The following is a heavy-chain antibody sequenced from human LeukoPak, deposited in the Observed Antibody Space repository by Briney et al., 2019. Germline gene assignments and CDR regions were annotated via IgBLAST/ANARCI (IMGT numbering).Heavy chain of an antibody. CDR3: ARAYRQSHDY. J-gene: IGHJ4*02. CDR2: IYDSGRS. V-gene: IGHV4-59*01. Sequence: SETLSLTCTVSGGSISSYYWSWIRQPPGKGLEWIGYIYDSGRSNYNPSLKSRVTISVDTSKNQFSLKLSSVTAADTAVYYCARAYRQSHDYWGQGTLVTVSS. CDR1: GGSISSYY. D-gene: IGHD2-21*01.